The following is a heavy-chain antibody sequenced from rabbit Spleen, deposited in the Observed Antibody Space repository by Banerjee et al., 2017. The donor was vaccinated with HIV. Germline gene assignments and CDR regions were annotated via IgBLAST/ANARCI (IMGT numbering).Heavy chain of an antibody. CDR1: GFSFSNKAV. CDR3: ARDTSSSFSSYGMDL. J-gene: IGHJ6*01. Sequence: QEQLVESGGGLVKPEGSLKLSCTASGFSFSNKAVMCWVRQAPGKGLEWIGCISTGSGGGTDYASWAKGRFTISKTSSTTVTLQMTSLTAADTATYFCARDTSSSFSSYGMDLWGQGTLVTVS. D-gene: IGHD1-1*01. V-gene: IGHV1S45*01. CDR2: ISTGSGGGT.